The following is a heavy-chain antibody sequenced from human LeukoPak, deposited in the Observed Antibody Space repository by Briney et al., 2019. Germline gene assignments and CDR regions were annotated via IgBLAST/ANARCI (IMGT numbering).Heavy chain of an antibody. Sequence: GALRLSCAASGFTFSSYSMQWVRQAPGKGLEWVAVISYDGSNKDYADSVKGRFTISRDNSKNTLYLQMNSLTAEDTAVYCCAKSVRYFDFDYWGQGTLVTVSS. CDR2: ISYDGSNK. V-gene: IGHV3-30*18. D-gene: IGHD3-9*01. CDR1: GFTFSSYS. J-gene: IGHJ4*02. CDR3: AKSVRYFDFDY.